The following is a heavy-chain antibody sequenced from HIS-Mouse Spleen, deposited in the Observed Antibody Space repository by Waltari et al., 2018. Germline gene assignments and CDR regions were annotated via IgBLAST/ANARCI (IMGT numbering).Heavy chain of an antibody. CDR3: AREIPYSSSWYDWYFDL. CDR1: GGSLSSRSYY. Sequence: QLQLQESGPGLVKPSETLSLPCTVAGGSLSSRSYYWGWIRQPPAKGLEWIGSIYYSGSTYYNPSLKSRVTISVDTSKNQFSLKLSSVTAADTAVYYCAREIPYSSSWYDWYFDLWGRGTLVTVSS. V-gene: IGHV4-39*07. D-gene: IGHD6-13*01. J-gene: IGHJ2*01. CDR2: IYYSGST.